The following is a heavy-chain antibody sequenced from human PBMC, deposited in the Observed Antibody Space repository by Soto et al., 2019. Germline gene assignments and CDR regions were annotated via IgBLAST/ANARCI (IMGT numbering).Heavy chain of an antibody. CDR3: AKDMLVTLIVVVITLDY. Sequence: PEGALRLSCAASCFTSSSYAMRWVRQAPGKGLEWVSAISGSGGSTYYADSVKGRFTISRDNSKNTLYLQMNSLRAEDTAVYYCAKDMLVTLIVVVITLDYWGQGTLVTVSS. J-gene: IGHJ4*02. CDR2: ISGSGGST. D-gene: IGHD3-22*01. V-gene: IGHV3-23*01. CDR1: CFTSSSYA.